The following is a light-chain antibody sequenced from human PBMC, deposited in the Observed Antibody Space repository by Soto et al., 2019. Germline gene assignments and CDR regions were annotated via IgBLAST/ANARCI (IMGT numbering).Light chain of an antibody. J-gene: IGLJ3*02. CDR1: SSDVGAYDY. V-gene: IGLV2-14*01. Sequence: QSALTQPASVSGSPGQSITISCTGSSSDVGAYDYVSWYQQHPGKAPEFMLYEVSNRPSGLSDRFSGSKSGSTASLTISGLQAEDEADYYCSSFTSSNTWVFGGGTKLTVL. CDR3: SSFTSSNTWV. CDR2: EVS.